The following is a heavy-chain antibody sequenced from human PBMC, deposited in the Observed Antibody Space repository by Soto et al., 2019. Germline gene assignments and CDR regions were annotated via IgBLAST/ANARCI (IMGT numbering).Heavy chain of an antibody. CDR1: GIEFSNYA. V-gene: IGHV3-23*01. CDR2: SSASGRSR. Sequence: GGSLRLSCVASGIEFSNYAMNWVRQAPGKGLEWVSISSASGRSRYHADSVKGRFTISRDNSKNTLYLHMTNLRAEDTAVYYCAKDGNWLDVYFDVWGQGTPVTVSS. CDR3: AKDGNWLDVYFDV. J-gene: IGHJ4*02. D-gene: IGHD6-19*01.